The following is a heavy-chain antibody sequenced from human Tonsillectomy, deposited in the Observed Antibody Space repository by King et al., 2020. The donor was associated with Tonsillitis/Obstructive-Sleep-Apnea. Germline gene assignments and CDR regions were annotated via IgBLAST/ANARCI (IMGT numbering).Heavy chain of an antibody. D-gene: IGHD1-26*01. V-gene: IGHV1-2*04. J-gene: IGHJ3*02. CDR3: ATSRGPVGATAPHAFDI. CDR1: GYTFPGYY. CDR2: INPDSGGT. Sequence: VQLVQSGAEVKKPGASVKVSCKASGYTFPGYYMNWVRQAPGQGLEWMGWINPDSGGTNYAQKFQGWVTMTRDTSIRTAYMELSRLRSDDKAVYYCATSRGPVGATAPHAFDIWGQGTMVTVSS.